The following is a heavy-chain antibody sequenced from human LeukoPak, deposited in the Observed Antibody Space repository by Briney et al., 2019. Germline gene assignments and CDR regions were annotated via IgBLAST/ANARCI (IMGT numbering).Heavy chain of an antibody. CDR3: ARDLKEWLFSGPDYYYYYYYMDV. Sequence: GGSLRLSCAASGFTFGRYWMTRVRQAPGKGLECVANIKQDGSETYYVDSVKGRFTISRDNAKNSLYLQMNSLRAEDTAVYYCARDLKEWLFSGPDYYYYYYYMDVWGKGTTVTVSS. CDR2: IKQDGSET. J-gene: IGHJ6*03. CDR1: GFTFGRYW. D-gene: IGHD3-3*01. V-gene: IGHV3-7*01.